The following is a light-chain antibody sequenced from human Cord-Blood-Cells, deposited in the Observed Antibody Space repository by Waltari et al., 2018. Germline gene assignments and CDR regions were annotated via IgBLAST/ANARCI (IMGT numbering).Light chain of an antibody. J-gene: IGKJ1*01. Sequence: DIQMTQSPSSLSASVGDRVTITCRASQSISSYFNWYQQKPGKAPKLLIYAASSLQSGVPSRCSGSGSGTDFTLTISSLQPEDFATYYCQQSYSTPQTCGQGTKVEIK. CDR2: AAS. CDR3: QQSYSTPQT. CDR1: QSISSY. V-gene: IGKV1-39*01.